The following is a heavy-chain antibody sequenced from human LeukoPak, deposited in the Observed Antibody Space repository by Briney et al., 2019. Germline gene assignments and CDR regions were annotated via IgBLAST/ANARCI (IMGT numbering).Heavy chain of an antibody. CDR3: AKDRSIGTYYTFDH. Sequence: PGGSLRLSCAASGFTFNNYAMTWVRQAPGKGLEWVSSISASGVMTYYADSVKGRITVSRDNSKNSVYLQMSRLTAADTAVYYCAKDRSIGTYYTFDHWGQGTLVTVSP. J-gene: IGHJ4*02. D-gene: IGHD1-26*01. CDR2: ISASGVMT. V-gene: IGHV3-23*01. CDR1: GFTFNNYA.